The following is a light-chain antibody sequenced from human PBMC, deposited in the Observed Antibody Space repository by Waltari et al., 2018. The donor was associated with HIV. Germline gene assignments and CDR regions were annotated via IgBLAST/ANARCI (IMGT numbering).Light chain of an antibody. CDR1: QSISSY. CDR2: AAS. CDR3: QQSYSTWT. J-gene: IGKJ1*01. V-gene: IGKV1-39*01. Sequence: DIQMTPSPSSLSASVGDRVTITCRASQSISSYLNWYQQKPGKAPKLLIYAASSLQSGVPSRVSGSGSGTEFTLTISSLQPEDFATYYCQQSYSTWTFGQGTKVEIK.